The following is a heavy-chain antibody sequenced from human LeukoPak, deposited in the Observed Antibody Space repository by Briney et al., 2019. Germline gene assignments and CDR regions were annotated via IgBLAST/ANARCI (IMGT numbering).Heavy chain of an antibody. Sequence: QPGGSLRLSCAASGFTFSSYGMHWVRQAPGKGLEWVANIKQDGSEKYYVDSVKGRFTISRDNAENSLYLQMNSLRAEDTAVYYCVRLRAAAADYYGMDVWGQGTTVTVSS. CDR1: GFTFSSYG. V-gene: IGHV3-7*04. CDR3: VRLRAAAADYYGMDV. J-gene: IGHJ6*02. CDR2: IKQDGSEK. D-gene: IGHD6-13*01.